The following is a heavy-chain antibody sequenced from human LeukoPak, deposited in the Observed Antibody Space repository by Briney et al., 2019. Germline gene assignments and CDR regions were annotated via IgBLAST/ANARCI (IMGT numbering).Heavy chain of an antibody. D-gene: IGHD3-22*01. CDR3: AQNGYYFES. J-gene: IGHJ4*02. V-gene: IGHV4-34*01. CDR1: GGSFSGYY. CDR2: INHSGTT. Sequence: SETLSLTCAVYGGSFSGYYWSWIRQPPGKGLEWIGEINHSGTTNYNPSLKSRVAISVDTSKNQFSLKLSFVTAADTAVYYCAQNGYYFESWGQGTLATVSS.